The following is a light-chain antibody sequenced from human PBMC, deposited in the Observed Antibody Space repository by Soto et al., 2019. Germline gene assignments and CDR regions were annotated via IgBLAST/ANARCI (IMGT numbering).Light chain of an antibody. J-gene: IGKJ1*01. CDR1: QSVSSSY. V-gene: IGKV3-20*01. Sequence: EIVLTQSPGTLSLSPGERATLSCRASQSVSSSYLAWYQQKPGQAPRLLIYGASSRATGIPDRFSGSGSGTDFTLTISRLEPEDFAVYYCQQYGSSPPTWTFGQGIKVDIK. CDR2: GAS. CDR3: QQYGSSPPTWT.